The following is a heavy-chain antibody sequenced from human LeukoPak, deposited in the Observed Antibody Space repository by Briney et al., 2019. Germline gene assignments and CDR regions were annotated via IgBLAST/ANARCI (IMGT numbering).Heavy chain of an antibody. V-gene: IGHV3-23*01. Sequence: GGSLRLSCAASGFIFSSAWMSWVRQAPGKGLEWVSAISGSGGSTYYADSVKGRFTISRDNSKNTLYLQMNSLRAEDTAVYYCAKVGGGWFGELIGGYFDYWGQGTLVTVSS. CDR1: GFIFSSAW. J-gene: IGHJ4*02. CDR3: AKVGGGWFGELIGGYFDY. CDR2: ISGSGGST. D-gene: IGHD3-10*01.